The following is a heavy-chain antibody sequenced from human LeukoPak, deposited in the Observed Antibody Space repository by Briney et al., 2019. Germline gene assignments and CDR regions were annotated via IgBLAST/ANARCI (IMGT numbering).Heavy chain of an antibody. Sequence: SETLSLTCTVSGYSISSGYYWGWIRQPPGKGLEWIGSIYHSGSTYYNPSLKSRVTISVDTSKNQFSLKLSSVTAADTAVYYCARPEDYGGNSFSFDYWGQGTLVTASS. CDR1: GYSISSGYY. V-gene: IGHV4-38-2*02. D-gene: IGHD4-23*01. CDR3: ARPEDYGGNSFSFDY. CDR2: IYHSGST. J-gene: IGHJ4*02.